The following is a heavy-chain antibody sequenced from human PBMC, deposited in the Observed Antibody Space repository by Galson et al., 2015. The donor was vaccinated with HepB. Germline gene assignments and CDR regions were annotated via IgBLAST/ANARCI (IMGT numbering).Heavy chain of an antibody. CDR1: GFTFSSYG. Sequence: SLRLSCAASGFTFSSYGMHWVRQAPGKGLEWVAVIWYDGSNKYYADSVKGRFTISRDNSKNTLYLQMNSLRAEDTAVYYCARAGMVRGVKNWFDPWGQGTLVTVPS. CDR3: ARAGMVRGVKNWFDP. J-gene: IGHJ5*02. CDR2: IWYDGSNK. V-gene: IGHV3-33*01. D-gene: IGHD3-10*01.